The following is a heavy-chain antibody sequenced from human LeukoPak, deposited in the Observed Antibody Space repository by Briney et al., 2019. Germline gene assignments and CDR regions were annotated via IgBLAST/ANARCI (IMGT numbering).Heavy chain of an antibody. CDR1: GFTFSSYA. J-gene: IGHJ6*02. V-gene: IGHV3-23*01. CDR3: ARDLFSYGSGRHYGMDV. CDR2: ICGSGGST. Sequence: GGSLRLSCAASGFTFSSYAISWVRQAPGGGLEWVSAICGSGGSTYYADSVKGRFTISRHNSKNALYLQMNSLRAEDTAVYYCARDLFSYGSGRHYGMDVWGQGTTVAVSS. D-gene: IGHD3-10*01.